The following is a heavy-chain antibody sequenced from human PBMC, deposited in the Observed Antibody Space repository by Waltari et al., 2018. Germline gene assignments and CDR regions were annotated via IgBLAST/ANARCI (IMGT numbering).Heavy chain of an antibody. CDR3: ARVFGYYYYYMDV. CDR2: INDSGRT. Sequence: QVQLQQWGAGLLKPSETVYLTRVGYGGSLSGYHWSWIRQPPGKGLEWIGEINDSGRTTYNPSLESRVTVSIDTANNQFSLRVRSVTAADTAVYYCARVFGYYYYYMDVWGKGTTVTISS. CDR1: GGSLSGYH. J-gene: IGHJ6*03. D-gene: IGHD3-3*01. V-gene: IGHV4-34*02.